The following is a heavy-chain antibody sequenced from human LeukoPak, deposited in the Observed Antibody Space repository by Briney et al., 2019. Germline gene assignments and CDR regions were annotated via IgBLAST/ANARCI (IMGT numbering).Heavy chain of an antibody. CDR1: GGSISSYY. J-gene: IGHJ6*03. CDR2: IYYSGST. V-gene: IGHV4-59*01. D-gene: IGHD1-26*01. CDR3: ARQKWELLRFYYYYYMDV. Sequence: SETLSLTCTVSGGSISSYYWSWIRQPPGKGLEWIGYIYYSGSTNYNPSLKSRVTISVDTSKNQFSLKLSSVTAADTAVYYCARQKWELLRFYYYYYMDVWGKGTTVTVSS.